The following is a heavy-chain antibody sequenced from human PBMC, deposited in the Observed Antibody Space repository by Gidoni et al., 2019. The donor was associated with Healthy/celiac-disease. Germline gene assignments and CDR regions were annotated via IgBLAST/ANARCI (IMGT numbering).Heavy chain of an antibody. CDR1: GFTFSSYG. CDR3: ARDSLVPYDFWSGYPYGMDV. V-gene: IGHV3-33*01. J-gene: IGHJ6*02. CDR2: IWYDGSNK. D-gene: IGHD3-3*01. Sequence: QLQLVESGGGVVQPGRSLRLSCAASGFTFSSYGMHWVRQAPGKGLEWVAGIWYDGSNKYYADSVKGRFTISRDNSKNTLYLQMNSLRAEDTAVYYCARDSLVPYDFWSGYPYGMDVWGQGTTVTVSS.